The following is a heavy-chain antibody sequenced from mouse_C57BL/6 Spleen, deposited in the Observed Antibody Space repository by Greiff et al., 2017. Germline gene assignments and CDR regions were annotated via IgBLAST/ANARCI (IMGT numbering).Heavy chain of an antibody. Sequence: VKLQESGAELVKPGASVKISCKASGYAFSSYWMNWVKQRPGKGLEWIGQIYPGDGDTNYNGKFKGKATLTADKSSSTAYMQLSSLTSEDSVVYFCARDRLLLYYFGCWGQGATLTVST. D-gene: IGHD1-1*01. CDR3: ARDRLLLYYFGC. CDR2: IYPGDGDT. V-gene: IGHV1-80*01. J-gene: IGHJ2*01. CDR1: GYAFSSYW.